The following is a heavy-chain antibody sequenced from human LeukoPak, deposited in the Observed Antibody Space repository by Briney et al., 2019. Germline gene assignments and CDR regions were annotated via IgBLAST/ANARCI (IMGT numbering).Heavy chain of an antibody. CDR3: AKYFYSLGSTFDP. D-gene: IGHD2-21*02. J-gene: IGHJ5*02. CDR1: GFTFSSYA. V-gene: IGHV3-23*01. CDR2: VSRNGERT. Sequence: GGSLRLSCAVSGFTFSSYAMTWVRQTPGKGLEWFSSVSRNGERTYYSDSVKGRFTISRDNSKNTLYLQMNSLGAEDTAVYYCAKYFYSLGSTFDPWGQGTLVTVSS.